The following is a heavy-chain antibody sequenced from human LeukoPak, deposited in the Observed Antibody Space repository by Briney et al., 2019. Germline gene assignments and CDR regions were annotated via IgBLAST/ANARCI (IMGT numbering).Heavy chain of an antibody. D-gene: IGHD2-2*01. Sequence: ASVKVSCKAPGYTFTGYYMHWVRQAPGQGLEWMGWINPNSGGTNYAQKFQGRVTMTRDTSISTAYMELSRLRSDDTAVYYCARAGRAAMERGPDYWGQGTLVTVSS. CDR3: ARAGRAAMERGPDY. V-gene: IGHV1-2*02. J-gene: IGHJ4*02. CDR2: INPNSGGT. CDR1: GYTFTGYY.